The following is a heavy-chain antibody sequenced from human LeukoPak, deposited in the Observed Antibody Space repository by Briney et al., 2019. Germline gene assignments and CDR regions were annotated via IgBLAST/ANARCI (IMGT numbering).Heavy chain of an antibody. CDR1: GYTFTNYW. CDR2: IYPGDSDT. Sequence: GESLKISCKGSGYTFTNYWIGWVRQMPGKGLEWMGIIYPGDSDTRYSPSFQGQVTISADKSISTAYLQWSSLKASDTAMYYCARQIKPYYDFWSGYYSGYYYYGMDVWGQGTTVTVSS. D-gene: IGHD3-3*01. CDR3: ARQIKPYYDFWSGYYSGYYYYGMDV. V-gene: IGHV5-51*01. J-gene: IGHJ6*02.